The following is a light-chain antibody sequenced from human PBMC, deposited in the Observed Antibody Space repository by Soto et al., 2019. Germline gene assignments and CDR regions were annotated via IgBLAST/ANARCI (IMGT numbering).Light chain of an antibody. CDR3: ATWDDSLNGDV. J-gene: IGLJ1*01. CDR2: SDD. Sequence: QPVLTQPPSASGTPGQRVTISCSGTSSNIRSNAVNWYQQVPGTAPKLLIFSDDQRPTGVPDRFSGSKSGTSASLAISGLQSEDEADYYCATWDDSLNGDVFGTGTKLTVL. V-gene: IGLV1-44*01. CDR1: SSNIRSNA.